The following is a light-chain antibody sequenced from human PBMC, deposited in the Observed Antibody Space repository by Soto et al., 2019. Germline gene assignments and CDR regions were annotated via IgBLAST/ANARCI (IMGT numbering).Light chain of an antibody. V-gene: IGLV2-14*01. Sequence: QSVLTQPASVSGSPGQSITISCTGTSSDVGNYNFVSWYQHHAVTAPKLIIYQVTNRPSGVSDRFSGSKSGDTASLTISGLQADDEADYYCTSYSAFSTDILFGGGTKLTVL. CDR1: SSDVGNYNF. CDR2: QVT. CDR3: TSYSAFSTDIL. J-gene: IGLJ2*01.